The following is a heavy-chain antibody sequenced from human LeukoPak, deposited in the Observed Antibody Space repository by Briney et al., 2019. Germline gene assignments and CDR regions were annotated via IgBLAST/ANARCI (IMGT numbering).Heavy chain of an antibody. V-gene: IGHV1-24*01. D-gene: IGHD1-26*01. CDR1: GYTLTELS. Sequence: ASVKVSCKVSGYTLTELSMHWVRQAPGKGLEWMGGFDPEDGETIYAQKFQGRVTMTEDTSTDTAYMELSGLRSEDTAVYYCATDQPRLQVGATTAYYYGMDVWGQGTTVTVSS. CDR2: FDPEDGET. J-gene: IGHJ6*02. CDR3: ATDQPRLQVGATTAYYYGMDV.